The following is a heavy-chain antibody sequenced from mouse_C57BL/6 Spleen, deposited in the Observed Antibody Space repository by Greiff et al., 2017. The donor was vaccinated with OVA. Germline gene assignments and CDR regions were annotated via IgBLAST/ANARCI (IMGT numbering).Heavy chain of an antibody. J-gene: IGHJ2*01. CDR2: IDPSNSYT. Sequence: QVQLKQLGAELVKPGALVKLSCKASGYTFTSYWMQWVKQRPGQGLEWSGEIDPSNSYTNYNQKFMGKATLTVDTSSSTAYIRLSSLATEDYAVYSCARYHDSYFEVWGQGTTLTVSS. CDR3: ARYHDSYFEV. V-gene: IGHV1-50*01. D-gene: IGHD2-3*01. CDR1: GYTFTSYW.